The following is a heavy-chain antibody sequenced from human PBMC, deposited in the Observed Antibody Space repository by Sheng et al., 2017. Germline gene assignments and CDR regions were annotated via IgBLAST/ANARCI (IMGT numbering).Heavy chain of an antibody. J-gene: IGHJ4*02. CDR2: IKQDGSTK. CDR3: ARDWSLDS. Sequence: EVQLVASGGGLVQAGGSLRLSCAASGFSFSNYYMSWVRQAPGKGLEWVASIKQDGSTKFYVDSVKGRFTISRDNAENSVCLQINSLRPEDTAVYSCARDWSLDSWGLGTLVAVSS. CDR1: GFSFSNYY. V-gene: IGHV3-7*01.